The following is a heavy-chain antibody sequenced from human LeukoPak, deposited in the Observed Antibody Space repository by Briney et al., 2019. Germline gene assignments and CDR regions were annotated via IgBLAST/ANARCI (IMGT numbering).Heavy chain of an antibody. Sequence: GGSVRLSYAASGVIVSRNFMSWVRQAPGKGLQWVAIMYAGGTTDFSDSVRGRFHISRDSSNNTLSLQINSLRAEDTAVYYCARGSGSGWPLDRWGQGALVTVSS. V-gene: IGHV3-53*01. CDR1: GVIVSRNF. CDR3: ARGSGSGWPLDR. D-gene: IGHD6-19*01. CDR2: MYAGGTT. J-gene: IGHJ5*02.